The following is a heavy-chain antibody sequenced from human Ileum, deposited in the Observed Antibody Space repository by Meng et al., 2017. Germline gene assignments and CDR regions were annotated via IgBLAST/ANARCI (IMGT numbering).Heavy chain of an antibody. CDR3: ARGDIAARCQH. V-gene: IGHV4-34*01. Sequence: QVHLQEWGARLLNPSEALFRPRGFLCGSLKCDFCTWIRQPPGGGLGWDGGIHHSGSITYNPSLESRVTISMDTSKKQFSLKLHSVTAADTAVYYCARGDIAARCQHWGQGTLVTASS. D-gene: IGHD6-6*01. CDR1: CGSLKCDF. J-gene: IGHJ1*01. CDR2: IHHSGSI.